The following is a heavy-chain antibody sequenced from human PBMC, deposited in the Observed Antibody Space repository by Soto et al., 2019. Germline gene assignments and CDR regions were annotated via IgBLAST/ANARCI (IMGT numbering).Heavy chain of an antibody. CDR2: ISGSGGST. V-gene: IGHV3-23*01. CDR3: ARAAPLGYCSSTSCPPHYYYYGMDV. J-gene: IGHJ6*02. Sequence: PGGSLRLSCAASGFTFSSYAMSWVRQAPGKGLEWVSAISGSGGSTYYADSVKGRFTISRDNSKNTLYLQMNSLRAEDTAVYYCARAAPLGYCSSTSCPPHYYYYGMDVWGQGTTVTV. CDR1: GFTFSSYA. D-gene: IGHD2-2*01.